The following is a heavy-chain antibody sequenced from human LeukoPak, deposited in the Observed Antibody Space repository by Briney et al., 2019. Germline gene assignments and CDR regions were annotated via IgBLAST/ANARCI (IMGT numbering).Heavy chain of an antibody. Sequence: PGASVKVSCKASGYTFTSYDINWVRQATGQGLEWMGWMNPNSGITGYAQKFQGRVTMTRNTSISTAYMELSSLRSEDTAVYYCAGGGFDYGDSRWFDPWGQGTLVTVSS. J-gene: IGHJ5*02. CDR1: GYTFTSYD. CDR3: AGGGFDYGDSRWFDP. CDR2: MNPNSGIT. V-gene: IGHV1-8*01. D-gene: IGHD4-17*01.